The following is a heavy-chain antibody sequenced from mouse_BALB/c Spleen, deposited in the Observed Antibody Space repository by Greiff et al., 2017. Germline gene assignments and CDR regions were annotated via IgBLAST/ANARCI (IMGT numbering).Heavy chain of an antibody. Sequence: EVKVVESGGDLVKPGGSLKLSCAASGFTFSSYGMSWVRQTPDKRLEWVATISSGGSYTYYPDSVKGRFTISRDNAKNTLYLQMSSLKSEDTAMYYCARQGGSGNYDYWGQGTTLTVSS. V-gene: IGHV5-6*01. CDR1: GFTFSSYG. D-gene: IGHD2-1*01. CDR2: ISSGGSYT. J-gene: IGHJ2*01. CDR3: ARQGGSGNYDY.